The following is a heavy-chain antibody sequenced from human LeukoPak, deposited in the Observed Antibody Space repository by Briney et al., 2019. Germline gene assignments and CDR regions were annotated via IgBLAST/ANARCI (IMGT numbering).Heavy chain of an antibody. D-gene: IGHD3-3*01. CDR3: ARSSRSGYYND. CDR1: GGSISSYY. CDR2: IYYSGST. V-gene: IGHV4-59*08. J-gene: IGHJ4*02. Sequence: SETLSLTCTVSGGSISSYYWSWIRQPPGKGLEWIGYIYYSGSTNYNPSLTSRVTISVDTSKNQFSLKLSSVTAADTAVYYCARSSRSGYYNDWGQGTLVTVSS.